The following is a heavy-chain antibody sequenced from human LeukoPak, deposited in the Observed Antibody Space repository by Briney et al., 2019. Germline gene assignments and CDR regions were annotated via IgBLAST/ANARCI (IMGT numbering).Heavy chain of an antibody. D-gene: IGHD3-3*01. J-gene: IGHJ6*03. V-gene: IGHV1-46*01. Sequence: ASVKVSCKASGYTFTSYYMHWVRQAPGQGLEWMGIINPSGGSTSYAQKFQGRVTMTRDMSTSTVYMELSSLRSEDTAVYYCARGGDYDFWSGHELYYYYMDVWGKGTTVTVSS. CDR2: INPSGGST. CDR1: GYTFTSYY. CDR3: ARGGDYDFWSGHELYYYYMDV.